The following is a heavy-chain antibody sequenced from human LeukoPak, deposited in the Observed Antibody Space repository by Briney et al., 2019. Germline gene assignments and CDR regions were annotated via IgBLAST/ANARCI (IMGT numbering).Heavy chain of an antibody. Sequence: GGSLRLSCAASGFTFSSYSMNWVRQAPGKGLEWVSSISSSSSYIYYADSVKGRFTISRDNSKNTLYLQMNSLRAEDTAVYYCAKGYSSGWYGDYYYYMDVWGKGTTVTISS. V-gene: IGHV3-21*01. CDR2: ISSSSSYI. CDR3: AKGYSSGWYGDYYYYMDV. D-gene: IGHD6-19*01. J-gene: IGHJ6*03. CDR1: GFTFSSYS.